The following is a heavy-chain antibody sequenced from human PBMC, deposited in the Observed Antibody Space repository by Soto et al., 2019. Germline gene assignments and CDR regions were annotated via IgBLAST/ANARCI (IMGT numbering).Heavy chain of an antibody. CDR2: IHIAKDNI. Sequence: QVQLVQAGAEVKKPVASVKVACKALGYPFTSYVIYWVSQAPGQRLEWMGWIHIAKDNIRYSQKFHGRITFTKDTYANTAYMEVSNLRLDDTAVYYCSREEPDGYTRVEYWGQGTLFTVSS. V-gene: IGHV1-3*04. J-gene: IGHJ4*02. CDR3: SREEPDGYTRVEY. D-gene: IGHD3-16*01. CDR1: GYPFTSYV.